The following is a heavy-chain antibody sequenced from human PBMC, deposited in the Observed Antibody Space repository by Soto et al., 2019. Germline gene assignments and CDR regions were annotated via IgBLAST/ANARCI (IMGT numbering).Heavy chain of an antibody. J-gene: IGHJ4*02. Sequence: GESLKISCTGSGYYFTSYWIGWVRQMPGKGLEWMGLIYPGDSDSRYSPSFQGRVTISVDKFSNIAFLEWSDLKASDTAMYYCARQGNAAEGFDYWGQGTLVTLSS. V-gene: IGHV5-51*01. CDR3: ARQGNAAEGFDY. CDR1: GYYFTSYW. CDR2: IYPGDSDS.